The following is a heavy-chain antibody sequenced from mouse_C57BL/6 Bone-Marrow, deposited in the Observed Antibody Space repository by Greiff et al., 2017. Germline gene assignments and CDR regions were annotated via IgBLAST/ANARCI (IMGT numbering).Heavy chain of an antibody. Sequence: QVQLKQPGAELLKPGASVKMSCKASGYTFTSYWITWVKQRPGQGLEWIGDIYPGSGSTNYNEKFKSKATLTVDTSSSTAYMQLSSLTSEDSAVYYCARPPSSSPFDYWGQGTTLTVSS. V-gene: IGHV1-55*01. CDR2: IYPGSGST. D-gene: IGHD1-1*01. J-gene: IGHJ2*01. CDR3: ARPPSSSPFDY. CDR1: GYTFTSYW.